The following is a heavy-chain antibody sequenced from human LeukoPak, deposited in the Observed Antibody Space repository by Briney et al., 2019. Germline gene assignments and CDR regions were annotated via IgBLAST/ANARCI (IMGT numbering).Heavy chain of an antibody. CDR1: GFTFSSYG. CDR2: ISYDGSNK. CDR3: AKVLQDIVVVVAATYYYYGMDV. Sequence: GGSLRLSCAASGFTFSSYGMHWVRQAPGKGLEWVAVISYDGSNKYYADSVKGRFTISRDNSKNTLYLQMNSLRAEDTGVYYCAKVLQDIVVVVAATYYYYGMDVWGQGTTVTVSS. V-gene: IGHV3-30*18. D-gene: IGHD2-15*01. J-gene: IGHJ6*02.